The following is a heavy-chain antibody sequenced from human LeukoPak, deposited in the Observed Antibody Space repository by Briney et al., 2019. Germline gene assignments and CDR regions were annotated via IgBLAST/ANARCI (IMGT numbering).Heavy chain of an antibody. CDR2: IIPIFGTA. Sequence: WASVKVSCKASGGTFSSYAISWVRQAPGQGPEWMGGIIPIFGTANYAQKFQGRVTITADKSTSTAYMEPSSLRSEDTAVYYCARGQQWLVKAFDIWGQGAMVTVSS. D-gene: IGHD6-19*01. CDR3: ARGQQWLVKAFDI. V-gene: IGHV1-69*06. J-gene: IGHJ3*02. CDR1: GGTFSSYA.